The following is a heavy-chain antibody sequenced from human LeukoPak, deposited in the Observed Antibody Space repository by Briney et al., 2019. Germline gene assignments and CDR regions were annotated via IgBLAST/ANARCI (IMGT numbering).Heavy chain of an antibody. CDR3: AELGITMIGGV. J-gene: IGHJ6*04. Sequence: GGTLRLSCAASRFTFSSYGMSWVRQAPGKGLEWVSAISGSGGSTYYADSVKGRFTISRDNAKNSLYLQMNSLRAEDTAVYYCAELGITMIGGVWGKGTTVTISS. CDR2: ISGSGGST. CDR1: RFTFSSYG. V-gene: IGHV3-23*01. D-gene: IGHD3-10*02.